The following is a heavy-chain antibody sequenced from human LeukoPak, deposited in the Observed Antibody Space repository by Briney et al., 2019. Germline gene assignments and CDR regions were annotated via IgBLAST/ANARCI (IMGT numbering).Heavy chain of an antibody. Sequence: SETLSLTCAVYGGSFSGYYWSWIRQPPGKGLEWIGEINHSGSTNYNPSLKSRVTISVDTSKNQFSLKLSSVTAADTAVYYCARQSGGSSWALFDYWGQGTLVTVSS. V-gene: IGHV4-34*01. J-gene: IGHJ4*02. CDR3: ARQSGGSSWALFDY. D-gene: IGHD6-13*01. CDR1: GGSFSGYY. CDR2: INHSGST.